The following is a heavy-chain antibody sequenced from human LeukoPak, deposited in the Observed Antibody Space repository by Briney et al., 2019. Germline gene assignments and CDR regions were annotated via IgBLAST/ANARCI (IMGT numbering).Heavy chain of an antibody. CDR1: GYTFTSYD. CDR3: ATSYSSSWSVV. Sequence: ASVKVSCKASGYTFTSYDINWVRQATGQGLEWMGWMNPNSGNTGYAQKFQGRVTITRNTSISTAYMELSSLRSEDTAVYYCATSYSSSWSVVWGQGTLVTVSS. D-gene: IGHD6-13*01. J-gene: IGHJ4*02. CDR2: MNPNSGNT. V-gene: IGHV1-8*03.